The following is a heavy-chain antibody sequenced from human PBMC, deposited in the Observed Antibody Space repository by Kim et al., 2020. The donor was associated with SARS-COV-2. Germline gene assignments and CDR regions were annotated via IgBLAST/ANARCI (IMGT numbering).Heavy chain of an antibody. CDR1: GFTFSSYG. V-gene: IGHV3-30*18. CDR2: ISYDGSNK. D-gene: IGHD3-10*01. CDR3: AKDLSAGSGSYVLDY. Sequence: GGSLRLSCAASGFTFSSYGMHWVRQAPGKGLEWVAVISYDGSNKYYADSVKGRFTISRDNSKNTLYLQMNSLRAEDTAVYYCAKDLSAGSGSYVLDYWGQGPLVAVSS. J-gene: IGHJ4*02.